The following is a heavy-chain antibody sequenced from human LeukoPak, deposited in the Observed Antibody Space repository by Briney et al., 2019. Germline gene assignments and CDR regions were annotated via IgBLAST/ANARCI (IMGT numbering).Heavy chain of an antibody. CDR2: IYYSGST. Sequence: SSETLSLTCTVSGGSISSYYWSWIRQPPGKGLEWIGYIYYSGSTNYNPSLKSRVTISVDTSKNQFSLKLSSVTAADTAVYYCARATRWLVNYWGQGTLVTVSS. V-gene: IGHV4-59*01. CDR1: GGSISSYY. D-gene: IGHD6-19*01. CDR3: ARATRWLVNY. J-gene: IGHJ4*02.